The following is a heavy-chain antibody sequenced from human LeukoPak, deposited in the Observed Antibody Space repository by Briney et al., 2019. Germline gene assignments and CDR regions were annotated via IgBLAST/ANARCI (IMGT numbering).Heavy chain of an antibody. J-gene: IGHJ4*02. V-gene: IGHV4-4*09. CDR1: GVSMSAYQ. D-gene: IGHD2-21*01. CDR3: ATSNDAKIAPFDH. CDR2: INTKGET. Sequence: PSETLSLICTVSGVSMSAYQWSWVRQSPEKGLEWIGCINTKGETSYNPSLKSRVTTSVDTSKSQFSLRLTSATAADTAVYYCATSNDAKIAPFDHWGQGAPVTVSS.